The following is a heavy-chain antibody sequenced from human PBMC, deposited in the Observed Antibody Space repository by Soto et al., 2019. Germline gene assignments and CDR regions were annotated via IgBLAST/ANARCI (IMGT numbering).Heavy chain of an antibody. V-gene: IGHV4-30-2*01. Sequence: QLQLQESGSGLVKPSQTLSLTCAVSGGSISSGGYSWIWIRQPPGTGLEWIGYIYHSGSTYYNPSLKSRVTISVDRSKNQSSLKLSSVTAADTAVYYCAGSEIVDFDYWGQGTLVTVSS. CDR1: GGSISSGGYS. CDR3: AGSEIVDFDY. CDR2: IYHSGST. D-gene: IGHD3-22*01. J-gene: IGHJ4*02.